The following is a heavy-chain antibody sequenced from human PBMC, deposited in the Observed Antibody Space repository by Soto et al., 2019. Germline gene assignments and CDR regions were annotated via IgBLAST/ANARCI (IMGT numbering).Heavy chain of an antibody. V-gene: IGHV1-18*01. Sequence: ASVKVSCKASGYSFTTYGIFWVRQAPGQGLEWMGWISPYNGKTNYAQNLQGRVSMTTDTSTTTAYMELRSLRSDDTAVYYCARPYDSSQSPRFDYWGQGTLVTV. J-gene: IGHJ4*02. CDR2: ISPYNGKT. D-gene: IGHD3-22*01. CDR3: ARPYDSSQSPRFDY. CDR1: GYSFTTYG.